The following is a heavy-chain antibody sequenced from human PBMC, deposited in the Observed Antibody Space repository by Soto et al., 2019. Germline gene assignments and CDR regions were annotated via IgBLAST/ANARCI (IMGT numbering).Heavy chain of an antibody. Sequence: WLPLRLSCAASGLTFTGYSMNCVRKDPGKGLEWVSSISSTTNYIYYGDSMKGRFTISRDNAKNSLYLEMNSLRAEDTTVYYCARETEDLTSNFDYLVQGTSVTVFS. CDR2: ISSTTNYI. J-gene: IGHJ4*02. CDR1: GLTFTGYS. CDR3: ARETEDLTSNFDY. V-gene: IGHV3-21*06.